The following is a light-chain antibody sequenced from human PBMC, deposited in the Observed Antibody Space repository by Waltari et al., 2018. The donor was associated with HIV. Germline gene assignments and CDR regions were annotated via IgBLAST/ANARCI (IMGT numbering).Light chain of an antibody. V-gene: IGLV2-14*03. CDR1: DSAFGLANF. Sequence: SAVTQPASVSGLPGQSITISCTGDDSAFGLANFVSWYQQHPDKLPSLIVDDVATRASGISARFSGSKSGHTASLNISGLRAEDEAHYYCASFTGDNTLLFGGGTKVTVL. CDR2: DVA. CDR3: ASFTGDNTLL. J-gene: IGLJ3*02.